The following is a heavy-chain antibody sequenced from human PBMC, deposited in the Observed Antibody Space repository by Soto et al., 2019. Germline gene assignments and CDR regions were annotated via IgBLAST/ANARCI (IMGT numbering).Heavy chain of an antibody. J-gene: IGHJ4*02. Sequence: QVQLVQSGAEVKKPGSSVKVSCKASGGTFSSYAISWVRQAPGQGLEWMGGIIPIFGTANYAQKFQGRVTIIAEKSKSTAERELSSLISEDTDVEICASRSGYRYGRFDYRGQGTLVTVSS. CDR2: IIPIFGTA. V-gene: IGHV1-69*06. CDR1: GGTFSSYA. D-gene: IGHD5-18*01. CDR3: ASRSGYRYGRFDY.